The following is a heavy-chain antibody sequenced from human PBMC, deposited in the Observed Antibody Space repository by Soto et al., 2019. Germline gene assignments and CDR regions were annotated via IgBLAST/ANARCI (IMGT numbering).Heavy chain of an antibody. CDR1: GGSFSGYY. CDR3: ARDLGQWLVHGWFDP. V-gene: IGHV4-34*01. D-gene: IGHD6-19*01. CDR2: INHSGST. Sequence: PSETLSLTCAVYGGSFSGYYWSWIRQPPGKGLEWIGEINHSGSTNYNPSLKSRVTISVDTSKNQFSLKLSSVTAADTAVYYCARDLGQWLVHGWFDPWGQGTLVTVSS. J-gene: IGHJ5*02.